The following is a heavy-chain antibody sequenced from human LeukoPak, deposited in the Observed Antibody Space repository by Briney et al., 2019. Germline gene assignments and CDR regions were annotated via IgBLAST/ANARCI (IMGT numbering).Heavy chain of an antibody. CDR3: ARDPRGVAGYYYYGLDV. CDR1: GFTFSSYS. J-gene: IGHJ6*02. D-gene: IGHD6-19*01. Sequence: GGSLRLSCAASGFTFSSYSMNWVRQAPGTGLEWVSYISSTGSYIYYADSVKGRFTISRDNAKNSLYLQMNSLRAEDTAVYYCARDPRGVAGYYYYGLDVWAKGPRAPSP. V-gene: IGHV3-21*01. CDR2: ISSTGSYI.